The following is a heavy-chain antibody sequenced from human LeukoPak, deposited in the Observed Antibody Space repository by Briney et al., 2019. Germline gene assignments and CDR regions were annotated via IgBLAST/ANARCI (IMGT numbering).Heavy chain of an antibody. V-gene: IGHV1-2*02. CDR2: INPNSGGT. D-gene: IGHD3-10*01. CDR3: ARGPTMVRGVTTNWFDP. Sequence: GASVKVSCKASGYTFTCYYMHWVRQAPGQGLEWMGWINPNSGGTNYAQKFQGRVTMTRDTSISTAYMELSRLRSDDTAVYYCARGPTMVRGVTTNWFDPWGQGTLVTVSS. J-gene: IGHJ5*02. CDR1: GYTFTCYY.